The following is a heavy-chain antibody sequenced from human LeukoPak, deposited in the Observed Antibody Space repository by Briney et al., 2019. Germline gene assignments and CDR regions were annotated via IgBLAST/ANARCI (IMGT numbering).Heavy chain of an antibody. Sequence: ASLRVSCKTSGYTFTVKFLHWLRQAPGQRLEWVGGIDPKSGGPVYGQNFRGRVTVTTDKYVSPAHMELSRLRADDTAVYFCALENCYVDTGCSKSFDYWGQGTLVTASS. CDR3: ALENCYVDTGCSKSFDY. CDR1: GYTFTVKF. CDR2: IDPKSGGP. D-gene: IGHD3-9*01. J-gene: IGHJ4*02. V-gene: IGHV1-2*02.